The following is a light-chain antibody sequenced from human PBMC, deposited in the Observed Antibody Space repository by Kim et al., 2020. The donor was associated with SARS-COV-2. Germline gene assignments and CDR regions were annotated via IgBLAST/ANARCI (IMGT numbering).Light chain of an antibody. CDR2: AVR. J-gene: IGLJ1*01. CDR1: SSDVGGYEF. CDR3: ASYASRSIYV. V-gene: IGLV2-14*03. Sequence: QSALTQPASVSGTPGQSITISCTGTSSDVGGYEFVSWYQQHPGKAPKLLIYAVRDRPSVVSDRFSASKSGNTASLTISGLQAEDEGDYYCASYASRSIYVFGTGTKVTVL.